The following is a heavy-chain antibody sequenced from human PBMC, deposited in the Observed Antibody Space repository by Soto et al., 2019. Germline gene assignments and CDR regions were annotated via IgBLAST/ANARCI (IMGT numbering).Heavy chain of an antibody. J-gene: IGHJ2*01. Sequence: QVQLQQWGAGPLRPLETLSLTCGVSGGSFSGYYWAWIRQSPGKGLEWIGETNDRGSINYNPSLKSGVSISVDTSKNHYSLNLRSVTAADTAVYYCARESHDILTGPPWVWYFDLWGRGTLVTVSS. V-gene: IGHV4-34*01. CDR1: GGSFSGYY. CDR3: ARESHDILTGPPWVWYFDL. CDR2: TNDRGSI. D-gene: IGHD3-9*01.